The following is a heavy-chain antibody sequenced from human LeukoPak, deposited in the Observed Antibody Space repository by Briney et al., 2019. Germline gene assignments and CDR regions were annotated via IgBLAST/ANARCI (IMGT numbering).Heavy chain of an antibody. Sequence: WASVKVSCKASGGTFSSYAISWVRQAPGQGLEWMGGIIPIFGTANYAQKFQGRVTITADESTSTAYMELSSLRSEDTAVYYCARERPSIAAAAGGLYYNAFDIWGQGTMVTVSS. CDR3: ARERPSIAAAAGGLYYNAFDI. V-gene: IGHV1-69*01. D-gene: IGHD6-13*01. CDR2: IIPIFGTA. J-gene: IGHJ3*02. CDR1: GGTFSSYA.